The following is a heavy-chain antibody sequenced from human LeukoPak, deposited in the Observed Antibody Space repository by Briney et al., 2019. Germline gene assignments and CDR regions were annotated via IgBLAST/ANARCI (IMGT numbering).Heavy chain of an antibody. V-gene: IGHV4-59*12. CDR3: ARAGTGRSGIDY. Sequence: SETLSLTCTVSGGSISSYYWSWIRQPPGKGLEWIGYIHYSGSTNYNPSLKSRVTISVDTSKNQFSLKLSSVTAADTAVYYCARAGTGRSGIDYWGQGTLVAVSS. CDR1: GGSISSYY. J-gene: IGHJ4*02. CDR2: IHYSGST. D-gene: IGHD3-3*01.